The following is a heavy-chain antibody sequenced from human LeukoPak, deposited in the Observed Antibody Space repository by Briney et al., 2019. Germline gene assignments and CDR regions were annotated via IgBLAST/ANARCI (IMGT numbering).Heavy chain of an antibody. CDR2: IYYSGST. V-gene: IGHV4-59*08. Sequence: PSETLSLTCTVSGRSISSYYWSWVRQPPGKGLEWIGYIYYSGSTNYNPSLKSRVTISVDTSKNQFSLKLSSVTAADTAVYYCATTVAYNWYFDLWGRGTLVTVSS. CDR1: GRSISSYY. J-gene: IGHJ2*01. D-gene: IGHD1-1*01. CDR3: ATTVAYNWYFDL.